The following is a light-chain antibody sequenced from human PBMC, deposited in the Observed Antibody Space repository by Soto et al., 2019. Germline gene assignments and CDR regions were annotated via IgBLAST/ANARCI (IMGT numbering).Light chain of an antibody. J-gene: IGKJ4*01. CDR3: QQYNNWSQLT. CDR1: QSVSRN. CDR2: GAC. Sequence: EIVMTQTPATMSVSPGERATLSCRASQSVSRNLAWYQQNPGQAPRLLIYGACTRATGIPARCSGSESGTEFTLSITRLQSEEFAGYYCQQYNNWSQLTFGGGTKGAIK. V-gene: IGKV3-15*01.